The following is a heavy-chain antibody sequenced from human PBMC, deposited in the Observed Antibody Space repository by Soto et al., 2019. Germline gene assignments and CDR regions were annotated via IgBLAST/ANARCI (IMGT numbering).Heavy chain of an antibody. CDR1: GFTFSSYA. D-gene: IGHD2-15*01. V-gene: IGHV3-23*01. J-gene: IGHJ5*02. CDR2: ISGSGGST. Sequence: GGSLRLSCVASGFTFSSYAMSWVRQAPGKGLEWVSAISGSGGSTYYADSVKGRFTISRDNSKNTLYLQMNSLRAEDTAVYYFANVSGRVVVVAATSGHGFDPWGQGTLVTVSS. CDR3: ANVSGRVVVVAATSGHGFDP.